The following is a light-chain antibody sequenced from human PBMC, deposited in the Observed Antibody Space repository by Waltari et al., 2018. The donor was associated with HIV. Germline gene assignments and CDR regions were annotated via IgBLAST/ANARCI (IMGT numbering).Light chain of an antibody. J-gene: IGKJ4*02. Sequence: EIVLTQAPATLSLSPGHRATLSCRASQNAIRSLALYQQKPGQAPRRLIYDASGRTTGLPSRFSGSGYGTEFTLTISSLEPEDFAVYFCQQRSNLVKFGGGTKL. CDR3: QQRSNLVK. CDR1: QNAIRS. CDR2: DAS. V-gene: IGKV3-11*01.